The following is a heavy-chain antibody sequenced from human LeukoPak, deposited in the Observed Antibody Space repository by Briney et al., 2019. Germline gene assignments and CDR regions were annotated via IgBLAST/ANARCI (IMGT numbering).Heavy chain of an antibody. Sequence: KSSETLSLTCTVSGGSISSYYWSWIRHPPGKGLAWIGYIYYSGSTNYNPSLKSRVTISVDTSKNQFSLKLSSVTAADTAVYYCARELDESSGSDAFDIWGQGTMVTVSS. V-gene: IGHV4-59*01. CDR3: ARELDESSGSDAFDI. D-gene: IGHD3-22*01. CDR1: GGSISSYY. J-gene: IGHJ3*02. CDR2: IYYSGST.